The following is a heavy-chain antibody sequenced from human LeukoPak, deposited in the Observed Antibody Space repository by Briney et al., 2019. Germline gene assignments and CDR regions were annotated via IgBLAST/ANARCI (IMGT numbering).Heavy chain of an antibody. J-gene: IGHJ4*02. CDR3: ARSGGGWQGGSWEYYFDY. D-gene: IGHD2-15*01. V-gene: IGHV4-59*08. CDR1: GGSISSHY. Sequence: SETLSLTCTVSGGSISSHYWSWIRQPPGKGLEWIGYIYYSGSTNYNPSPKSRVTISVDTSKNQFSLKLSSVTAADTAVYYCARSGGGWQGGSWEYYFDYWGQGTLVTVSS. CDR2: IYYSGST.